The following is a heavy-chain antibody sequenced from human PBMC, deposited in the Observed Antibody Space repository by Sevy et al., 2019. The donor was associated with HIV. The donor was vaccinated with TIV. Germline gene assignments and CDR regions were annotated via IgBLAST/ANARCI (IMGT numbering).Heavy chain of an antibody. Sequence: GGSLRLSCAASGFTFSSYAMHWVRQAPGKGLEWVAVISYDGSNKYYADSVKGRFTISRDNSKNTLYLQMNSLRAEDTAVYYCARGPRWELVTYYFDYWGQGTLVTVSS. V-gene: IGHV3-30-3*01. D-gene: IGHD1-26*01. J-gene: IGHJ4*02. CDR1: GFTFSSYA. CDR3: ARGPRWELVTYYFDY. CDR2: ISYDGSNK.